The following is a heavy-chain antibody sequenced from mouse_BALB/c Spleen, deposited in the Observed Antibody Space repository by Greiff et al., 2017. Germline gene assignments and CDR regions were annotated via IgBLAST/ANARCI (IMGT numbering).Heavy chain of an antibody. CDR2: IWAGGST. J-gene: IGHJ3*01. V-gene: IGHV2-9*02. CDR1: GFSLTSYG. CDR3: ARDQGTATAY. D-gene: IGHD1-2*01. Sequence: VNLVESGPGLVAPSQSLSITCTVSGFSLTSYGVHWVRQPPGKGLEWLGVIWAGGSTNYNSALMSRLSISKDNSKSQVFLKMNSLQTDDTAMYYCARDQGTATAYWGQGTLVTVSA.